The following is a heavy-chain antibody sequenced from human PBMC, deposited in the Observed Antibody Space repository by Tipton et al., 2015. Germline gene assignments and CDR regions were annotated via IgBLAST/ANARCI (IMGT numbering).Heavy chain of an antibody. D-gene: IGHD6-25*01. CDR3: ARGKYSSAGGVDY. CDR2: ITSTSSTI. J-gene: IGHJ4*02. V-gene: IGHV3-48*02. Sequence: SLRLSCAASGFTFSSSPMNWVRQAPGKGLEWISYITSTSSTIYYADSVKGRFTISRDNAKNTLYLQMNSLRDEDTAVYYCARGKYSSAGGVDYWGQGTLVTVSS. CDR1: GFTFSSSP.